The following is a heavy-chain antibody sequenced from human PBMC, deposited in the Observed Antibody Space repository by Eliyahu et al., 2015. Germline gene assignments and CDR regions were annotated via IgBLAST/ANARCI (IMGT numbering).Heavy chain of an antibody. J-gene: IGHJ4*02. CDR3: ARDLGGDYIXGSYGSYFDY. D-gene: IGHD3-16*01. V-gene: IGHV3-30*01. Sequence: QVQLVESGGGVVQPGRSLXLSCAAXGFTFXSXAMXWVRQAXGKGXEWVAVIXYDGSNINYADSVKGRFTISRDNSKNTLYLQMNSLRAEDTAVYYCARDLGGDYIXGSYGSYFDYWGQGTLVTVSS. CDR1: GFTFXSXA. CDR2: IXYDGSNI.